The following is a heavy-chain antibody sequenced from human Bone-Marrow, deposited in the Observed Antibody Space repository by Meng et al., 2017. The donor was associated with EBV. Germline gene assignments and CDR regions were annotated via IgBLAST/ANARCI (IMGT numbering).Heavy chain of an antibody. V-gene: IGHV3-21*01. CDR3: ARGMVRDHLGY. J-gene: IGHJ4*02. D-gene: IGHD3-10*01. Sequence: EVQRVGAXXXXXKPXGXXXLSCAASGFTFSSYSMNWVRQAPGKGLEWVSSISSSSSYIYYADSVKGRFTISRDNAKNSLYLQMNSLRAEDTAVYYCARGMVRDHLGYWGQGTLVTVSS. CDR1: GFTFSSYS. CDR2: ISSSSSYI.